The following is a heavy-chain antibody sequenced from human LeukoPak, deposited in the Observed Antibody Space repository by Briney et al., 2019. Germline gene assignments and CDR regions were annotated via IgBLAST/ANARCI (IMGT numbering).Heavy chain of an antibody. Sequence: GGSLRLSCAASGLTSSSYAMHWVRQAPGKGLEWVAVISYDGSNKYYADSVKGRFTISRDNSKNTLYLQMNSLRAEDTAVCYCAREGRQWLVRAYYFDYWGQGTLVTVSS. J-gene: IGHJ4*02. CDR3: AREGRQWLVRAYYFDY. V-gene: IGHV3-30-3*01. D-gene: IGHD6-19*01. CDR2: ISYDGSNK. CDR1: GLTSSSYA.